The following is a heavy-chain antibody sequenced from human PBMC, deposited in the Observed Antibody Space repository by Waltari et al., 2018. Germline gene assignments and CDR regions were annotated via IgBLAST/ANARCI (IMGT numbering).Heavy chain of an antibody. Sequence: QVQLVQSGAEVKKPGSSVKVSCKASGGTFSSYPIRWVRQAPGHGLELMGGIIPILGIANYAQKFQGRVTITADESTSTAYMELSSLRSEDTAVYYCARNYGSGTVFDYWGQGTLVTVSS. CDR2: IIPILGIA. V-gene: IGHV1-69*04. D-gene: IGHD3-10*01. CDR1: GGTFSSYP. J-gene: IGHJ4*02. CDR3: ARNYGSGTVFDY.